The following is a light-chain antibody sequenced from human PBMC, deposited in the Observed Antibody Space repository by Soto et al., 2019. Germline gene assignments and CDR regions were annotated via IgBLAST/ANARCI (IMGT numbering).Light chain of an antibody. CDR3: QQYYTYWHM. CDR1: QSISDY. CDR2: DAS. Sequence: DIQMTQSPSTLSASVGDRVIITCRASQSISDYLAWYQQKPGKAPKLLIYDASNLESGVPSTFSGSGSGTEFTLTISSLQPDDFETYYCQQYYTYWHMFGQGTKVDIK. V-gene: IGKV1-5*01. J-gene: IGKJ1*01.